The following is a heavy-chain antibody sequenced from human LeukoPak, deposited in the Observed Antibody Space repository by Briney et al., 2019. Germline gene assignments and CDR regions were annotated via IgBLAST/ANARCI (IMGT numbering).Heavy chain of an antibody. CDR1: GFTFDDYG. D-gene: IGHD4/OR15-4a*01. CDR3: ARRAGAYSHPYDY. CDR2: INWNGGST. J-gene: IGHJ4*02. Sequence: GGSLRLSCAASGFTFDDYGMSWVRQAPGKGLEWVSGINWNGGSTGYADSVKGRFTISRDNAKNSMYLQMSSLRAEDTAVYYCARRAGAYSHPYDYWGQGTLVTVSS. V-gene: IGHV3-20*04.